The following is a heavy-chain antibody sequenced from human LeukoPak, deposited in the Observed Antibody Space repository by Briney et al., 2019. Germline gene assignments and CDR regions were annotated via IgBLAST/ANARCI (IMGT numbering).Heavy chain of an antibody. J-gene: IGHJ6*03. D-gene: IGHD3-3*01. CDR2: IKQDGSEK. V-gene: IGHV3-7*01. Sequence: GGSLRLSCAASGFTFSSYWMSWGRQAPGTGLEWVANIKQDGSEKYYVDSVKGRFTISRDNAKNSLYLQMNSLRAEDTAVYYCARDRAFWSGYYRTYYYYYMDVWGKGTTFTVSS. CDR3: ARDRAFWSGYYRTYYYYYMDV. CDR1: GFTFSSYW.